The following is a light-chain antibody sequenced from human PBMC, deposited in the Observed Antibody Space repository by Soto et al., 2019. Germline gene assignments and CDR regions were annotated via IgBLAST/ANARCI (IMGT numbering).Light chain of an antibody. V-gene: IGKV3-20*01. Sequence: ETVLTQSPGTASLSPGERATLSCTTSQAVNNDYLAWYQQKPGQAPRLLIYGVFNRATGIPDRFSGSGSGTYFTLTISGLEPEDSAIYYCQHYEGSPRTFGQGTNVEI. J-gene: IGKJ2*01. CDR1: QAVNNDY. CDR3: QHYEGSPRT. CDR2: GVF.